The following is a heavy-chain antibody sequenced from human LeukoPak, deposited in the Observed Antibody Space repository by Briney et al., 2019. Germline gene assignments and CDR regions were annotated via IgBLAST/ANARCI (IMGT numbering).Heavy chain of an antibody. D-gene: IGHD3-9*01. CDR2: ISYRGTT. J-gene: IGHJ4*02. V-gene: IGHV4-61*01. Sequence: PSETLSLTCTVSGGSVTTGRYYWSWIRQSPGEGLEWIGYISYRGTTNYNPSLKSRITISVDTSKNQFSLKVISGTAADTAVYYCVREHDWGDFDYWGQGTLVTVSS. CDR1: GGSVTTGRYY. CDR3: VREHDWGDFDY.